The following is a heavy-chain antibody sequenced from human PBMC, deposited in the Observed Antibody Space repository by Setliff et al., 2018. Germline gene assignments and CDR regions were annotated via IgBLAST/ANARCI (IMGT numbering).Heavy chain of an antibody. J-gene: IGHJ6*03. Sequence: PSETLSLTCTVSGGSISTNTYFWGWIRQSPGKGLEWIGNTYYSGDAYYNPSLKSRVTISVDTSRNQFSLKLSSVTAADTAVYYCARHVGSRSRGYNYYYYYRDVWGKGTTVTVSS. CDR3: ARHVGSRSRGYNYYYYYRDV. D-gene: IGHD3-10*01. CDR2: TYYSGDA. V-gene: IGHV4-39*01. CDR1: GGSISTNTYF.